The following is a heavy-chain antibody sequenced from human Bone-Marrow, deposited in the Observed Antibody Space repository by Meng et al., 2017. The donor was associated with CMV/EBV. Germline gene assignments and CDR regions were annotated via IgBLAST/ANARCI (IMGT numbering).Heavy chain of an antibody. D-gene: IGHD1-14*01. J-gene: IGHJ4*02. V-gene: IGHV4-30-4*08. CDR1: GGSISSGGYY. CDR2: IYYSGST. CDR3: ARGSEPDFDY. Sequence: SETLSLTCTVSGGSISSGGYYWSWIRQHPGKGLEWIGYIYYSGSTYYNPSLKSRVTISVDTSKNQFSLKLSSVTAADTAVYYCARGSEPDFDYWGQGTLVTASS.